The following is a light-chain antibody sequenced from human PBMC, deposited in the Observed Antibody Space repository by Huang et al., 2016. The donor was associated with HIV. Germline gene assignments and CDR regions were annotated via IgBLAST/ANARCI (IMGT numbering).Light chain of an antibody. CDR3: QQTYRTPYT. CDR1: QNINTF. CDR2: AAS. V-gene: IGKV1-39*01. J-gene: IGKJ2*01. Sequence: DIQMTQSPSSLSTFVGDRVTITCRASQNINTFLHWYQEKPGKAPRLLIYAASSLEHGGPSRFSGGASGTEFTLTVSSVQPDDSATYYCQQTYRTPYTFGQGTKLDI.